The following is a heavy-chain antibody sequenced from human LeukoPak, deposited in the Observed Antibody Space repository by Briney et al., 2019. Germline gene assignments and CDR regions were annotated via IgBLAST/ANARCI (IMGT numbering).Heavy chain of an antibody. J-gene: IGHJ4*02. CDR2: MNPNSGNT. V-gene: IGHV1-8*01. Sequence: ASVKVSCKASGYTFTSYDINRVRQATGQGLEWLGWMNPNSGNTGYAQKFQGRVTMTRNTSISTAHMELSSLRSEDTAVYYCARGYTGYDTLTPKRTYYFDYWGQGTLVTVSS. CDR3: ARGYTGYDTLTPKRTYYFDY. D-gene: IGHD3-9*01. CDR1: GYTFTSYD.